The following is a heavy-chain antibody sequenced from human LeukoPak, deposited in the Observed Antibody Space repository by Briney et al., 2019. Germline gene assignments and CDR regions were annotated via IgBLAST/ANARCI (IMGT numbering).Heavy chain of an antibody. CDR2: MNPNSGNT. J-gene: IGHJ4*02. V-gene: IGHV1-8*03. CDR1: GYTFTSYD. CDR3: ARGNPNYYDSSGYDN. D-gene: IGHD3-22*01. Sequence: GASVKVSCKASGYTFTSYDINWVRQATGQGLEWMGWMNPNSGNTGYAQKFQGRVTITRNTSISTAYMELSSLRSEDTAVYYCARGNPNYYDSSGYDNWGQGTLVTVSS.